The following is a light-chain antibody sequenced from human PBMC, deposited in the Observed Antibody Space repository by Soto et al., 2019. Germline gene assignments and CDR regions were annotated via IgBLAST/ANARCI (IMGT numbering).Light chain of an antibody. V-gene: IGLV1-40*01. J-gene: IGLJ1*01. CDR3: QSYDSSLSGLV. CDR2: GNS. Sequence: QAVVTQPPSVSGAPGQRVTIPCTGSSSNIGAGYDVHWYQQLPGTAPKLLIYGNSNRPSGVPDRFSGSKSGTSASLAITGLQAEDEADYYCQSYDSSLSGLVFGTGTKLTVL. CDR1: SSNIGAGYD.